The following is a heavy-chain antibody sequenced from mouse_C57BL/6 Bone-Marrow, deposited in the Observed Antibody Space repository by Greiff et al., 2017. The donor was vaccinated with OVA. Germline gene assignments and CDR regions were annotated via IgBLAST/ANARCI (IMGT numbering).Heavy chain of an antibody. V-gene: IGHV5-4*01. J-gene: IGHJ1*03. D-gene: IGHD1-1*01. CDR3: ARDPLLLRDWYFDV. CDR2: ISDGGSYT. CDR1: GFTFSSYA. Sequence: EVTLVESGGGLVKPGGSLKLSCAASGFTFSSYAMSWVRQTPEKRLEWVATISDGGSYTYYPDNVKGRFTISRDNAKNYLYLQMSHLKSEDTAMYYCARDPLLLRDWYFDVWGTGTTVTVSS.